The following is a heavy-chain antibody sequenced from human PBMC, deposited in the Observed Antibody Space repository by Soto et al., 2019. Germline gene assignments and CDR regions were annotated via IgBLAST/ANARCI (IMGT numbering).Heavy chain of an antibody. CDR3: ASWLERKQAYDI. Sequence: DVQLVASGGGLIQPGGSLRLSCAALGLTVRGKKYITWVRQAPGKGLEWVSALYDVDGTYYADSAKGRLTISGDNSNNIIYLQTNSLGPDDTAVYYFASWLERKQAYDIWRLGTMVTASS. D-gene: IGHD1-1*01. V-gene: IGHV3-53*01. CDR1: GLTVRGKKY. CDR2: LYDVDGT. J-gene: IGHJ3*02.